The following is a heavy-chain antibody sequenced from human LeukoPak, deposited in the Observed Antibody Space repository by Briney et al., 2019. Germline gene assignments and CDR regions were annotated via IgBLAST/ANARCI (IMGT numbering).Heavy chain of an antibody. CDR1: GESFSGYY. V-gene: IGHV4-34*01. CDR3: ARAGYSSHIFSYYYYYVDV. D-gene: IGHD6-13*01. J-gene: IGHJ6*03. Sequence: SETLSLTCAVYGESFSGYYWSWIRQPPGKGLEWIGEINHSGSTNYNPSLKSRVTISVDTSKNQFSLKLSSVTAADTAVYYCARAGYSSHIFSYYYYYVDVWGKGTTVTVSS. CDR2: INHSGST.